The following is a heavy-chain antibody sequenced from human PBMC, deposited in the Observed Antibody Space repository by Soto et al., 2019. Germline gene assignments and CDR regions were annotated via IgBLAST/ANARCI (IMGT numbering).Heavy chain of an antibody. J-gene: IGHJ6*02. Sequence: PGGSLRLSCAASGFTFSNAWMNWVRQAPGKGLEWVGRIKSKTDGGTTDYAAPVKGRFTISRDDSKNTLYLQMNSLKTEDTAVYYCTTDHLLAALAGVQQRVYYYYGMDVWGQGTTVTVSS. CDR3: TTDHLLAALAGVQQRVYYYYGMDV. V-gene: IGHV3-15*07. CDR1: GFTFSNAW. D-gene: IGHD6-6*01. CDR2: IKSKTDGGTT.